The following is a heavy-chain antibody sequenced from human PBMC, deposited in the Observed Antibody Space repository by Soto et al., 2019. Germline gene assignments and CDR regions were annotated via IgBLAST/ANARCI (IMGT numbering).Heavy chain of an antibody. D-gene: IGHD2-8*01. CDR1: GFTFSCYA. CDR3: ARSRNGAVPDYINI. CDR2: ISRDGTTT. V-gene: IGHV3-30-3*01. Sequence: PGGSLRLSCEASGFTFSCYAMHWVRQAPGGGLDWVAVISRDGTTTYYGDSVKGRCTVSRDNSKNTVFLSMTSLGPDDTAVFYCARSRNGAVPDYINIWGQGTMVTVSS. J-gene: IGHJ4*02.